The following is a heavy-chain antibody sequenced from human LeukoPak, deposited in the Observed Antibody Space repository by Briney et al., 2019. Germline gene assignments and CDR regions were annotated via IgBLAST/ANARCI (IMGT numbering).Heavy chain of an antibody. D-gene: IGHD6-13*01. Sequence: ASVKVPCKAFGYTFTGYYVHWVRQAPGQGLEWMGWISAYNGNTNYAQKLQGRVTMTTDTSTSTAYMELRSLRSDDTAVYYCARRSSSWYGGDDYWGQGTLVTVSS. V-gene: IGHV1-18*04. J-gene: IGHJ4*02. CDR2: ISAYNGNT. CDR1: GYTFTGYY. CDR3: ARRSSSWYGGDDY.